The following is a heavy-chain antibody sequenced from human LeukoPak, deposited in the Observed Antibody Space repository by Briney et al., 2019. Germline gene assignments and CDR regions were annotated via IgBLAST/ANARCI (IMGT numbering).Heavy chain of an antibody. CDR3: ATSSVVRGTYDY. V-gene: IGHV3-53*01. CDR1: GFTVSSTY. D-gene: IGHD3-10*01. CDR2: IYSGGTT. J-gene: IGHJ4*01. Sequence: PGGSLRLSCVASGFTVSSTYMSWVRQAPGKGLEWVSAIYSGGTTYSADSVQGRFIISRDNSKNTIYLQMNSLRAEDTAVYYCATSSVVRGTYDYWGHGTLVTVSS.